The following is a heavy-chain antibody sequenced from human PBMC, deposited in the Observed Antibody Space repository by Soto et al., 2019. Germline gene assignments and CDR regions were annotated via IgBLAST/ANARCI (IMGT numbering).Heavy chain of an antibody. CDR1: GFTFSDYY. Sequence: SGGSLRLSCAASGFTFSDYYMSWIRQAPGKGLEWVSYISSSSSYSNYADSVKGRFTISRDNAKNSLYLQMNSLRAEDTAVYYCARVGSHPPVSQNWYYFDYWGQGTLVTVSS. V-gene: IGHV3-11*06. CDR2: ISSSSSYS. J-gene: IGHJ4*02. CDR3: ARVGSHPPVSQNWYYFDY.